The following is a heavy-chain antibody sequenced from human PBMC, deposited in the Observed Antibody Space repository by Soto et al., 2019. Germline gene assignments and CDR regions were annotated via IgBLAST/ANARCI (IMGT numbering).Heavy chain of an antibody. CDR3: ASSAGAVSLSYYYYGMDV. CDR1: GYSFTSYW. D-gene: IGHD6-19*01. J-gene: IGHJ6*02. Sequence: EVQLVQSGAEVKKPGESLKISCTGSGYSFTSYWIGWVRQMPGKGLEWMGMIYPGDSDTRYSPTFQGQVTSSADKSISNAYHQWSSLKASDTAMYYCASSAGAVSLSYYYYGMDVWGQGTTVTVSS. CDR2: IYPGDSDT. V-gene: IGHV5-51*01.